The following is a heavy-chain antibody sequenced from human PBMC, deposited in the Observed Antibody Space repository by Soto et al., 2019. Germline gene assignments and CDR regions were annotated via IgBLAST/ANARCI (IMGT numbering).Heavy chain of an antibody. CDR1: GFTFRDYS. CDR2: ISVSSTYI. J-gene: IGHJ4*01. CDR3: ARGPGLGYVSKGDYCFDN. D-gene: IGHD2-21*02. V-gene: IGHV3-21*01. Sequence: EVQLVESGGTLVKPGGSLRLSCSASGFTFRDYSMHWVRQAPGKGLEWVSSISVSSTYIFSADSVKGRFTISRDNAKNSLFLQMSSLRAEDTAVYYCARGPGLGYVSKGDYCFDNWGHGTLVTVSS.